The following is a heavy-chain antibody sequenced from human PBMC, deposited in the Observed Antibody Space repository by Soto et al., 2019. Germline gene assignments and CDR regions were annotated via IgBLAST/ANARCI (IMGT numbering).Heavy chain of an antibody. CDR1: GGIFSSNT. CDR3: ASKAACGGDCYAFDS. J-gene: IGHJ4*02. CDR2: IIPLCGTA. D-gene: IGHD2-21*02. V-gene: IGHV1-69*06. Sequence: QVYLVQSGAEVKKPGSSVKISCKASGGIFSSNTINWVRQAAGQGLEWMGGIIPLCGTANYAEKFQGRVTITADKSTKTEYMALTSLRAEDTAVYYCASKAACGGDCYAFDSWGQGTLVTVSS.